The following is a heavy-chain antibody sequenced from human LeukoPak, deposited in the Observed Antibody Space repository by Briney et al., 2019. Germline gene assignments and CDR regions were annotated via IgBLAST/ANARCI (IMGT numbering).Heavy chain of an antibody. CDR1: GFTFSNYA. CDR2: ISDDGGIK. CDR3: ARVSEQQLASFDY. D-gene: IGHD6-13*01. V-gene: IGHV3-30-3*01. Sequence: PGRSLRLSCAASGFTFSNYAMHWVRQAPGKGLEWVAVISDDGGIKLYADSVKGRFSISRDNSKDTMSLEMNSLRPEDTAVYYCARVSEQQLASFDYWGQGTLVTVSS. J-gene: IGHJ4*02.